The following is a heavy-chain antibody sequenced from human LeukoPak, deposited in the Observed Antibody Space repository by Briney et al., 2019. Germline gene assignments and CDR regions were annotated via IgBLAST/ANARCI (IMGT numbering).Heavy chain of an antibody. Sequence: GGSLRLSCAASGFTFSSYAMSWVRQAPGKGLEWVSAISGSGGSTYYADSVKGRFTISRDNSKNTPYLQMNSLRAEDTAVYYCAKDRRETDYPDYWGQGTLVTVSS. V-gene: IGHV3-23*01. D-gene: IGHD1-26*01. CDR1: GFTFSSYA. CDR3: AKDRRETDYPDY. J-gene: IGHJ4*02. CDR2: ISGSGGST.